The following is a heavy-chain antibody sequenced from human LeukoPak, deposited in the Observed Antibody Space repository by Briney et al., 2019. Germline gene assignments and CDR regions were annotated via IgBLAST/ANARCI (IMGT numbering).Heavy chain of an antibody. J-gene: IGHJ4*02. CDR3: AVLVSYRLRRDY. CDR1: GYTFTSYD. V-gene: IGHV1-69*05. D-gene: IGHD5-12*01. CDR2: IILIFGTA. Sequence: AASVKVSCKASGYTFTSYDINWVRQATGQGLEWMGGIILIFGTANYAQKFQGRVTITTDESTSTAYMELSSLRSEDTAVYYCAVLVSYRLRRDYWGQGTLVTVSS.